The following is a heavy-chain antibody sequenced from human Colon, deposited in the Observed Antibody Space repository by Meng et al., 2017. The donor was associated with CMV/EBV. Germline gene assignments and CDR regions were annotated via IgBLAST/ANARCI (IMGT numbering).Heavy chain of an antibody. D-gene: IGHD5-12*01. CDR2: LYPGASGT. Sequence: GESLKISCGASGFTFSDYAMSWVRQAPGKGLEWVSSLYPGASGTYFADSVKGRFNIFRDNSERTLFLEMDSLRVEDTATYYCVKAGYSGSRTRVLFGFWGQGTLVTVSS. V-gene: IGHV3-23*03. CDR1: GFTFSDYA. J-gene: IGHJ4*02. CDR3: VKAGYSGSRTRVLFGF.